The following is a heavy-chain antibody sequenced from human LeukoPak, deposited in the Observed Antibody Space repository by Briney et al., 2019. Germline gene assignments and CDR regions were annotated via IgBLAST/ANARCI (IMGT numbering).Heavy chain of an antibody. Sequence: PGGSLRLSCAASGFTFSSYWMTWVRQAPGKGLEWVANINPDGSEKYYVDSVKGRFTISRDNAKNSLYLQMNSLRAEDTAVHYCARGSGSYYYGMDVWGQGTTVTVSS. CDR2: INPDGSEK. CDR1: GFTFSSYW. D-gene: IGHD1-26*01. CDR3: ARGSGSYYYGMDV. J-gene: IGHJ6*02. V-gene: IGHV3-7*01.